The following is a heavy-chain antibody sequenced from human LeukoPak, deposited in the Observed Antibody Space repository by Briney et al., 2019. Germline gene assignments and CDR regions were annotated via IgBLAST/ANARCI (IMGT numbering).Heavy chain of an antibody. D-gene: IGHD1-26*01. CDR2: ISSGGSTI. CDR1: GFTFSSYE. Sequence: PGGSLRLSCAASGFTFSSYEMNWVRQAPGKGLEWVSYISSGGSTIYYADSVKGRFTISRDNAKNSLYLQMNSLRAEDTAVYYCARDLPINSGSYPFDYWGQGTLVTVSS. J-gene: IGHJ4*02. V-gene: IGHV3-48*03. CDR3: ARDLPINSGSYPFDY.